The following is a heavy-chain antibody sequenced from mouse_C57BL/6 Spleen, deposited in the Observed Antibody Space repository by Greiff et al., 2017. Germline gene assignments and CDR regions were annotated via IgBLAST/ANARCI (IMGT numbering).Heavy chain of an antibody. CDR3: ARYYDYDGVYAMDY. J-gene: IGHJ4*01. V-gene: IGHV2-9-1*01. CDR2: IWTGGGT. Sequence: VQGVESGPGLVAPSQSLSITCTVSEFSLTSYAISWVRQPPGKGLEWLGVIWTGGGTNYNSALKSRLSISKDNSKSQVFLKMNSLQTDDTARYYCARYYDYDGVYAMDYWGQGTSVTVSS. D-gene: IGHD2-4*01. CDR1: EFSLTSYA.